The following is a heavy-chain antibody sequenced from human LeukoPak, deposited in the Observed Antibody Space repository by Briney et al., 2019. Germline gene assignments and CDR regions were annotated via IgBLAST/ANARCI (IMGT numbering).Heavy chain of an antibody. V-gene: IGHV1-8*01. CDR1: GYTFTSYD. CDR3: ARGDIYGDHVFDY. J-gene: IGHJ4*02. D-gene: IGHD4-17*01. Sequence: ASVKVSCKSSGYTFTSYDINWVRQATGQGLEWMGWMNPNSGNTGYAQKFQGRVTMTRNTSTSTAYMELSSLRSEDTAVYYCARGDIYGDHVFDYWGQGTLVTVSS. CDR2: MNPNSGNT.